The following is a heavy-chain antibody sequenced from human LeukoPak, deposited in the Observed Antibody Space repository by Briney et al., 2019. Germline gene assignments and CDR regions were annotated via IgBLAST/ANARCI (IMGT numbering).Heavy chain of an antibody. CDR1: GFTFSNSA. V-gene: IGHV3-64*02. D-gene: IGHD6-19*01. Sequence: GGSLRLSCAASGFTFSNSAMYWVRQAPGKGLEFVSVISTNGDRTYYADSVKGGFTISRANSKNTLYLQMVSLRADDMSVYYCARGVAIPSSGWYDTFDYWGQGALVTVSS. CDR3: ARGVAIPSSGWYDTFDY. J-gene: IGHJ4*02. CDR2: ISTNGDRT.